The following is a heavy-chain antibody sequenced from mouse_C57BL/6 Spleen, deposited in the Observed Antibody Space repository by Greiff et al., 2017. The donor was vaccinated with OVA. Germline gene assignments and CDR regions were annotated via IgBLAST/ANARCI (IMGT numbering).Heavy chain of an antibody. V-gene: IGHV5-9-1*02. Sequence: EVKLMESGEGLVKPGGSLKLSCAASGFTFSSYAMSWVRQTPEKRLEWVAYISSGGDYIYYADTVKGRFTISRDNARNTLYLQMSSLKSEDTAMYYCTREYSNDAMDYWGQGTSVTVSS. D-gene: IGHD2-5*01. CDR2: ISSGGDYI. CDR1: GFTFSSYA. CDR3: TREYSNDAMDY. J-gene: IGHJ4*01.